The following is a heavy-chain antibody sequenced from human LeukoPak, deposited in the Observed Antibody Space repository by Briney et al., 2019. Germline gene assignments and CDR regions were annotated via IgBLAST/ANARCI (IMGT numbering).Heavy chain of an antibody. Sequence: ASVKVSCKASGYTFTSYDINWVRQATGQGLELMGWMNPNSGNTGYAQKFQGRVTMTRNTSISTAYMELSSLRSEDTTVYYCARDSPARGDPPPHWGQGTLVTVSS. CDR3: ARDSPARGDPPPH. CDR2: MNPNSGNT. D-gene: IGHD3-10*01. V-gene: IGHV1-8*01. J-gene: IGHJ1*01. CDR1: GYTFTSYD.